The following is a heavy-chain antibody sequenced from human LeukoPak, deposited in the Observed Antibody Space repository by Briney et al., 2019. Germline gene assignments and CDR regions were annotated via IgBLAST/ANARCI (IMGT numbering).Heavy chain of an antibody. CDR2: ISYDGSNK. CDR3: AKDPQFREYQLPTYFDY. CDR1: GFTFSSYG. V-gene: IGHV3-30*18. J-gene: IGHJ4*02. Sequence: GGSLRLSCAASGFTFSSYGMHWVRQAPGKGLEWVAVISYDGSNKYYADSVKGRFTISRDNSKNTLYLQMSSLRAEDTAVYYCAKDPQFREYQLPTYFDYWGQGTLVTVSS. D-gene: IGHD2-2*01.